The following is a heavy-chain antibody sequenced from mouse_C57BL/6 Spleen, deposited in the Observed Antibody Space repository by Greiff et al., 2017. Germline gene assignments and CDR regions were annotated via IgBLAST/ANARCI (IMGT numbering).Heavy chain of an antibody. Sequence: QVQLQQPGAELVKPGASVKLSCKASGYTFTSYWMHWVKQRPGRGLEWIGRIDPHSGGTKYNEKVKSTATLTVDKPSSTAIRQLSSLTSEDSAVYYCARDGSIYDSMDYWGQGTSVTVSS. J-gene: IGHJ4*01. CDR3: ARDGSIYDSMDY. V-gene: IGHV1-72*01. CDR2: IDPHSGGT. CDR1: GYTFTSYW. D-gene: IGHD1-1*01.